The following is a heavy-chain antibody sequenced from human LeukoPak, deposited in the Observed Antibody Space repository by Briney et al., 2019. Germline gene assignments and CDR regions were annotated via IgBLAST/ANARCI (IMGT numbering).Heavy chain of an antibody. J-gene: IGHJ4*02. CDR2: ISGDGGTT. CDR3: ARIYSGIY. CDR1: GFTFSSAW. D-gene: IGHD2-15*01. Sequence: GGSLRLSCAASGFTFSSAWMHWVRQAPGKGLVWVSRISGDGGTTSYADSMKGRFTISRDNARNTLYLQMNSLRADDTAVYYCARIYSGIYWGQGTLVTVSS. V-gene: IGHV3-74*01.